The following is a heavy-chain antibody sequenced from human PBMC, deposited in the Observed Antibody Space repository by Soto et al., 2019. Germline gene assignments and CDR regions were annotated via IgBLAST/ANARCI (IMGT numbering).Heavy chain of an antibody. V-gene: IGHV3-23*01. Sequence: EVQLLESRGGLVQPGGALRLSCAAAGFTFSSYAMSWVRQAPGKGLEWVSAISASGGGTYYADSVKGRFTISRDNSKNTLYLQMNSLRAEDTAVYYCSQDWPEQWEPGYCGQGTLVTVSS. CDR1: GFTFSSYA. CDR3: SQDWPEQWEPGY. J-gene: IGHJ4*02. CDR2: ISASGGGT. D-gene: IGHD1-26*01.